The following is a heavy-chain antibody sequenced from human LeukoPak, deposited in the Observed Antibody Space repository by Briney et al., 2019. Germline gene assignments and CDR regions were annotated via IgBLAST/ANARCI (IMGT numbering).Heavy chain of an antibody. Sequence: ASVKVSCKTSGYTFTDYYMHWVRQAPGQGLEWMGWINPNSGATNYAQKFQGRVTLTRDTSINTAYMDLNRLRSDDTAVYHCARDDGLDFWGQGTLVTVSS. CDR3: ARDDGLDF. CDR2: INPNSGAT. V-gene: IGHV1-2*02. J-gene: IGHJ4*02. CDR1: GYTFTDYY. D-gene: IGHD3-9*01.